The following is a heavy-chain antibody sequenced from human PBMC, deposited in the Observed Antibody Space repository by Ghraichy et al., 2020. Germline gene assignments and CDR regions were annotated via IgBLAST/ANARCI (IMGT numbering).Heavy chain of an antibody. CDR1: GASFSTSSYY. CDR2: PYYSGST. J-gene: IGHJ4*02. V-gene: IGHV4-39*01. D-gene: IGHD3-10*01. Sequence: SETLSLTCTVSGASFSTSSYYWSWIRQPPGMGLEWIGSPYYSGSTYYNPSLKIRVTISVYTSKNQFSLKLSSVTAADTAVYYCARHQIWSHFDYWGQGTLVTVSS. CDR3: ARHQIWSHFDY.